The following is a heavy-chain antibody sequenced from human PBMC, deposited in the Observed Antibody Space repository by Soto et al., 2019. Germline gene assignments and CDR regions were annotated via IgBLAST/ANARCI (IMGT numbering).Heavy chain of an antibody. CDR3: IKHMRGRHTSRYGMVV. Sequence: EVQLVESGGIVVQPGGSLRLSCVVSGFTFDDYIMHWVRQAPEKGLEWVSLITWDGRRTYYADSVKGRFTISRDNSKTSLFLQMSNLSTEDTALYHCIKHMRGRHTSRYGMVVWGQGTTVTVSS. V-gene: IGHV3-43*01. CDR1: GFTFDDYI. D-gene: IGHD3-10*01. CDR2: ITWDGRRT. J-gene: IGHJ6*02.